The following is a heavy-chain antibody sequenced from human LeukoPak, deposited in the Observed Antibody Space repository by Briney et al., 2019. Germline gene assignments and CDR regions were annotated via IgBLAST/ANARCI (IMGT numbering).Heavy chain of an antibody. D-gene: IGHD3-9*01. V-gene: IGHV3-23*01. J-gene: IGHJ4*02. CDR2: ISGSGGST. CDR1: GFTFSSYA. CDR3: AKLKYYDILTGYYNDY. Sequence: GGSLRLSCAASGFTFSSYAMSWVRQAPGKGLKWVSAISGSGGSTYYADSVKGRFTISRDNSKNTLYLQMDSLRAEDTAVYYCAKLKYYDILTGYYNDYWGQGTLVTVSS.